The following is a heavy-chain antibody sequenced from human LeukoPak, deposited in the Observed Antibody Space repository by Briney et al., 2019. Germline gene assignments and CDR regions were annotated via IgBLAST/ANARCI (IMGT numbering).Heavy chain of an antibody. CDR1: GYTFTSYD. CDR2: MNPNSGNT. J-gene: IGHJ6*03. V-gene: IGHV1-8*01. Sequence: ASVKVSCKASGYTFTSYDINWVRQATGQGLEWMGWMNPNSGNTGYAQKFQGRVTMTRNTSISTAYMELSSLRSEDTAVYYCATLGYCSSTSCYTDYYYYYMDVWGKGTTVTVSS. D-gene: IGHD2-2*02. CDR3: ATLGYCSSTSCYTDYYYYYMDV.